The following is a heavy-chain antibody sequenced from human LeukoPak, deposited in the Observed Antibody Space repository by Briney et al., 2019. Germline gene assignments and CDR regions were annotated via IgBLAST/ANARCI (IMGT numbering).Heavy chain of an antibody. CDR1: GYTFTSYG. Sequence: ASVKVSCKASGYTFTSYGISWVRQAPGQGLEWMGWISAYNGNTNYAQKLQGRVTMTTDTSTSTAYMELRSLRSDDTAVYYCAKEGEQRTSSSWSGIDYWGQGTLVTVS. V-gene: IGHV1-18*01. J-gene: IGHJ4*02. D-gene: IGHD6-13*01. CDR3: AKEGEQRTSSSWSGIDY. CDR2: ISAYNGNT.